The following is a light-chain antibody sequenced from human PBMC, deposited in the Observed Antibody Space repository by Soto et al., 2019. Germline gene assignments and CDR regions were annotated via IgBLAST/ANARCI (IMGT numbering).Light chain of an antibody. Sequence: DIPMTQSPSTLSSSVGDRVTITCRASQSITRWLAWYQQKPGEAPKLLIYDASSLECGVPSRFSGSGSGTKFTLIISSLQPDDFAAYYCQQYNHYSGLTFGGGTKVEIK. CDR3: QQYNHYSGLT. CDR2: DAS. V-gene: IGKV1-5*01. J-gene: IGKJ4*01. CDR1: QSITRW.